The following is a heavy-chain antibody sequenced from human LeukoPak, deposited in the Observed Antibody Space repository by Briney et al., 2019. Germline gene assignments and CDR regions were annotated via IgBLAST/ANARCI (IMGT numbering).Heavy chain of an antibody. Sequence: GASVKVSCKASGYTFTGYYMHWVRQAPGQGLEWMGWINPNSGGTIYAQKFQGRVTMTRGTSISTAYMELSSLRSDDTAVYYCARDGSYYDSSGYHGWFDPWGQGTLVTVSS. CDR1: GYTFTGYY. CDR3: ARDGSYYDSSGYHGWFDP. V-gene: IGHV1-2*02. CDR2: INPNSGGT. J-gene: IGHJ5*02. D-gene: IGHD3-22*01.